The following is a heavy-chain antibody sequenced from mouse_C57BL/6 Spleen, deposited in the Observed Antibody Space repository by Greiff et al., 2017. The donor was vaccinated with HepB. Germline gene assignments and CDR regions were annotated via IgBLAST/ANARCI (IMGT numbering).Heavy chain of an antibody. CDR3: ARSPLSYAMDY. J-gene: IGHJ4*01. V-gene: IGHV1-69*01. CDR2: IDPSDSYT. Sequence: QVQLKQSGAELVMPGASVKLSCKASGYTFTSYWMHWVKQRPGQGLEWIGEIDPSDSYTNYNQKFKGKSTLTVDKSSSTAYMQLSSLTSEDSAVYYCARSPLSYAMDYWGQGTSVTVSS. CDR1: GYTFTSYW. D-gene: IGHD6-1*01.